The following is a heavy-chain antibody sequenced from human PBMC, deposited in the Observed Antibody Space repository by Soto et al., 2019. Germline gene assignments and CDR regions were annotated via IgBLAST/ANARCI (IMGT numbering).Heavy chain of an antibody. CDR1: GGSISSYY. Sequence: ETLSLTCTVSGGSISSYYCSWIRQPPGKGPEWIGYIYHSGSTYYNPSLKSRVTISVDRSKNQFSLKLSSVTAADTAVYYCARGPPHVWGQGTLVTVSS. J-gene: IGHJ4*02. CDR3: ARGPPHV. CDR2: IYHSGST. D-gene: IGHD3-16*01. V-gene: IGHV4-59*12.